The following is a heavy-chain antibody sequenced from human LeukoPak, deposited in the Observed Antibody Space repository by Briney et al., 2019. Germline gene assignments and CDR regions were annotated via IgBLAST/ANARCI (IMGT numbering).Heavy chain of an antibody. Sequence: PSETLSLTCAVSGGSISSGGYSWSWIRQPPGKGLEWIGYIYHSGSTYYNPSLKSRVTISVDRSKNQFSLKLSSVTAADTAVYYCARASYMGATPWFDPWGQGTLVTVSS. V-gene: IGHV4-30-2*01. CDR3: ARASYMGATPWFDP. CDR2: IYHSGST. CDR1: GGSISSGGYS. J-gene: IGHJ5*02. D-gene: IGHD1-26*01.